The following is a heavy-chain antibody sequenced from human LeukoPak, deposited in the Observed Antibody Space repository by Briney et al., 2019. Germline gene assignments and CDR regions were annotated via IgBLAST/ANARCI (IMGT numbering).Heavy chain of an antibody. CDR2: IGTGGDT. J-gene: IGHJ4*02. Sequence: GLSLRLSCAASGFTFSSNDMHWVRQATGKGLEWVSAIGTGGDTYYSGSVKGRFTISRENAKNSLYLQMNSLRAEDTAVYYCARPYSSSSDYWGQGTLVTVSS. D-gene: IGHD6-6*01. CDR1: GFTFSSND. V-gene: IGHV3-13*04. CDR3: ARPYSSSSDY.